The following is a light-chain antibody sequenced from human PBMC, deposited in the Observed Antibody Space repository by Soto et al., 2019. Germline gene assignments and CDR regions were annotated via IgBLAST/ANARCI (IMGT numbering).Light chain of an antibody. CDR1: QTIDNT. CDR3: QQRSNWPSIT. Sequence: EIVMTQSPATLSLSPGARATLSCRASQTIDNTLAWYQRKPGQAPRLLIYDASTRATGVPARFSGSGSGTDFTLTINSLEPEDFAVYYCQQRSNWPSITFGQGTRLEIK. J-gene: IGKJ5*01. CDR2: DAS. V-gene: IGKV3-11*01.